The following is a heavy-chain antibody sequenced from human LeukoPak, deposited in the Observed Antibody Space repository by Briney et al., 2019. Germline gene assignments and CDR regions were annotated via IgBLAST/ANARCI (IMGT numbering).Heavy chain of an antibody. D-gene: IGHD1-26*01. V-gene: IGHV3-48*02. J-gene: IGHJ4*02. CDR1: GFTFSIYG. CDR2: ISSSGSTI. CDR3: ARRMSSGSNPFDY. Sequence: GSLRLSCAASGFTFSIYGLNWVRQAPGKGLGWVSYISSSGSTIYYADSVKGRFTTSRDNAKNSLDLEMNSLRDEDTAVYYCARRMSSGSNPFDYWGQGTLVTVSS.